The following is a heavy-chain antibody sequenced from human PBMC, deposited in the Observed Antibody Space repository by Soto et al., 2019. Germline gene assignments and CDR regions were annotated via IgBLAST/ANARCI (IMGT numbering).Heavy chain of an antibody. J-gene: IGHJ6*02. D-gene: IGHD2-2*01. Sequence: QVQLVQSGAEVKKPGSSVKVSCRASGGTLNSHTISWVRQAPGQGLEWMGGIMPMFGVTNYARKFQGRLTMTANESTTTAYMEVSSLTSDDTAVYYCAGEGVTRSMSLPWMGYHYYGLDVWGQGTTVIVSS. V-gene: IGHV1-69*12. CDR3: AGEGVTRSMSLPWMGYHYYGLDV. CDR2: IMPMFGVT. CDR1: GGTLNSHT.